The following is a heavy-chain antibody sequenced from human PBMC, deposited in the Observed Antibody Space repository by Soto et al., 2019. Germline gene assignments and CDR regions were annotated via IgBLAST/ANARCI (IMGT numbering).Heavy chain of an antibody. D-gene: IGHD2-2*01. Sequence: QVQLVQSGAEVKKPGSSVKVSCKASGGTFGSYAISWVRQAPGQGLEWMGGIIPIPGTANYAQKFQGRVTIAADESTSTAYMELSSLRSEDTAVYYCARSQGSSTSLEIYYYYYYGMDVWGHGTTVTVCS. CDR1: GGTFGSYA. J-gene: IGHJ6*02. V-gene: IGHV1-69*01. CDR3: ARSQGSSTSLEIYYYYYYGMDV. CDR2: IIPIPGTA.